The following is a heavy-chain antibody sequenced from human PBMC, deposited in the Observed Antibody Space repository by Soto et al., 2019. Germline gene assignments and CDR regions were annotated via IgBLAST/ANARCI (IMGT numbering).Heavy chain of an antibody. J-gene: IGHJ3*02. CDR1: GFTFSSYA. CDR3: ARDSVYGPLGAFDI. CDR2: ISGSGGST. D-gene: IGHD3-10*01. Sequence: ESGGGLVQPGGSLRLSCAASGFTFSSYALTWVRQAPGKGLEWVSGISGSGGSTYYGDSVKGRFTISRDNSKNTMYLQMNSLRDEDTAIYYCARDSVYGPLGAFDIWGQGTMVTVSS. V-gene: IGHV3-23*01.